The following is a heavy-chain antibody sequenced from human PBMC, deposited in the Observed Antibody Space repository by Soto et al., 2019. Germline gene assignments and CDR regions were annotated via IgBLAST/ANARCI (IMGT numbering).Heavy chain of an antibody. V-gene: IGHV3-7*01. D-gene: IGHD3-10*01. CDR2: IKQDGSEK. J-gene: IGHJ3*02. Sequence: EVQLVESGGGLVQPGGSLRLSCAASGFTFSSYWMSWVRQAPGKGLEWVANIKQDGSEKYSVDSVKGRFTISRDNAKNSLYLQMDSVRAEDTAVYYCAIHPGRGAFDIWGQGTMVTVSS. CDR1: GFTFSSYW. CDR3: AIHPGRGAFDI.